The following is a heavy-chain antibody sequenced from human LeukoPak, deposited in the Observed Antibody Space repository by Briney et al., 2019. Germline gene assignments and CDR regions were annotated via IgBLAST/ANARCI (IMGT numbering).Heavy chain of an antibody. D-gene: IGHD1-14*01. CDR1: GGSIGTYY. J-gene: IGHJ3*02. CDR3: ASRRGQGAFDI. V-gene: IGHV4-59*08. CDR2: IYHTGST. Sequence: SETLSLTCTVSGGSIGTYYWTWIRQPPGKRLECIGFIYHTGSTNYNPSLKSRVTISVDTSKNQFSLKLSSVTAADTAVYYCASRRGQGAFDIWGRGTMVTVSS.